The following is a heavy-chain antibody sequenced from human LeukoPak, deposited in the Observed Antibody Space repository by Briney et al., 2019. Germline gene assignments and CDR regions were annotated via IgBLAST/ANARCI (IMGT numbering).Heavy chain of an antibody. J-gene: IGHJ6*03. D-gene: IGHD6-19*01. CDR1: GGTFSSYA. Sequence: GASVKVSCKASGGTFSSYAISWVRQAPGQGLEWMGGIIPIFGTANYAQKFQGRVTITADKSTSTAYMELSSLRSEDTAVYYCARAYYSSGLPMWYYYYYMDVWGKGTTVTVSS. CDR2: IIPIFGTA. CDR3: ARAYYSSGLPMWYYYYYMDV. V-gene: IGHV1-69*06.